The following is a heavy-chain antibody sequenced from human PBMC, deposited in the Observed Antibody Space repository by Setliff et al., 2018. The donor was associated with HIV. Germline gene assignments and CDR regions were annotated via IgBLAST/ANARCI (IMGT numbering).Heavy chain of an antibody. Sequence: PSETLSLTCTVSGGSNNSGSYYWSWIRQPAGKGMEWIGRISTSGSTNYNPALKSRVTITVTTSKNQFSLKLRSVTAADTAVYYRARETYYYDNPQSYCYYMDVWGKGTTVTVSS. J-gene: IGHJ6*03. D-gene: IGHD3-22*01. CDR2: ISTSGST. CDR1: GGSNNSGSYY. V-gene: IGHV4-61*02. CDR3: ARETYYYDNPQSYCYYMDV.